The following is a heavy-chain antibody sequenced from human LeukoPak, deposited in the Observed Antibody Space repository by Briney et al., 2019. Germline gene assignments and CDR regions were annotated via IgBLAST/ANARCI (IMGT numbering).Heavy chain of an antibody. Sequence: SQTLSLTCAISGDSVSSNSAAWNWIRQSPSRGLEWLGRTYYRSKWYNDYAVSVKSRITINPDTSKNQFSLQLNSVTPEDTAVYYCARDGRVCSSASCPYYMDVWGKGTTVTVSS. CDR3: ARDGRVCSSASCPYYMDV. CDR2: TYYRSKWYN. CDR1: GDSVSSNSAA. V-gene: IGHV6-1*01. J-gene: IGHJ6*03. D-gene: IGHD2-2*01.